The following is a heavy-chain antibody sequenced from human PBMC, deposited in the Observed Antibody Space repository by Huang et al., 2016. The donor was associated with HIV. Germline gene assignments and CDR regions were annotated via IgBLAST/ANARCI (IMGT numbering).Heavy chain of an antibody. CDR1: GGSFSGYY. J-gene: IGHJ6*03. Sequence: QVQLQQWGAGLLRPSETLSLTCAVYGGSFSGYYGTWIRQPPGKGLGGIGEINHSESPNYNPSLKSRVTISVDTARNQFSLTLTSVTAADTAVYYCARGQGGYYYYYMDVWGKGTTVTVSS. CDR2: INHSESP. CDR3: ARGQGGYYYYYMDV. V-gene: IGHV4-34*01.